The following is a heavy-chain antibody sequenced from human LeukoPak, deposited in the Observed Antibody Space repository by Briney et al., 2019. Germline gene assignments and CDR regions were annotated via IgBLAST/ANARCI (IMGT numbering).Heavy chain of an antibody. V-gene: IGHV3-23*01. Sequence: GGSLRVSCAASGFTFSTYAMSGVRHAPRKGPDGVSHTSGRGGSTYYADSVKGRFTISRDNYHNTLNLQMYSLRADDTAVYYCATQLTRGVRSYMDVWGKGTTVTVSS. J-gene: IGHJ6*03. CDR2: TSGRGGST. D-gene: IGHD3-10*01. CDR3: ATQLTRGVRSYMDV. CDR1: GFTFSTYA.